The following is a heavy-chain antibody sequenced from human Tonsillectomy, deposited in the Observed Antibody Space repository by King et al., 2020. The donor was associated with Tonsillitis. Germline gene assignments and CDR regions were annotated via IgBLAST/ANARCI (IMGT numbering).Heavy chain of an antibody. CDR2: IYNSGST. Sequence: VQLVESGGGLIQPGGSLRLSCAASEFTVSSNYMSWVRQAPGKGLEWVSIIYNSGSTYYADSVKGRFTISRDNSKNTLCLQMNSLRAEDTAVYYCARTRYSGTYFEGFDYWGQGALVTVSS. CDR1: EFTVSSNY. J-gene: IGHJ4*02. CDR3: ARTRYSGTYFEGFDY. D-gene: IGHD1-26*01. V-gene: IGHV3-53*01.